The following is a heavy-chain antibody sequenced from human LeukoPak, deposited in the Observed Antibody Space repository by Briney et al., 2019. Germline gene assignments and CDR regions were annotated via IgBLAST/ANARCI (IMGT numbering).Heavy chain of an antibody. J-gene: IGHJ5*02. CDR2: IYYSGST. V-gene: IGHV4-39*01. D-gene: IGHD3-3*01. CDR1: GGSISSSSYY. Sequence: SETLSLTCTVSGGSISSSSYYWGWIRQPPGKGLEWIGSIYYSGSTYCNPSLKSRVTISVDTSKNQFSLKLSSVTAADTAVYYCAGYFDVLRFLEWSPRNWFDPWGQGTLVTVSS. CDR3: AGYFDVLRFLEWSPRNWFDP.